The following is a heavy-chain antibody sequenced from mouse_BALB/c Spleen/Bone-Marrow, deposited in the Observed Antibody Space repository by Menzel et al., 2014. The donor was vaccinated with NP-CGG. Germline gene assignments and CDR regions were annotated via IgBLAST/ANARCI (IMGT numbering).Heavy chain of an antibody. D-gene: IGHD2-4*01. CDR3: ARDSFLITRALDY. Sequence: VKLMESGPGLVAPSQSLSITCTVSGFSLTGYGVSWVRQSPGKGLEWLGMIWGDGSTDYNSALKSRLSISKDNSKSQVFLKMNGLQTDDTARYYCARDSFLITRALDYWGQVTSVTVSS. CDR1: GFSLTGYG. J-gene: IGHJ4*01. CDR2: IWGDGST. V-gene: IGHV2-6-7*01.